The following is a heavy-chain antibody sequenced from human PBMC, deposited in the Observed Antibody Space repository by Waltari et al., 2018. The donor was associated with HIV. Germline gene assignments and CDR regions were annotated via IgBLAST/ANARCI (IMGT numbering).Heavy chain of an antibody. CDR2: ISGNGGSR. Sequence: EVQLVESGGGLVQPGESLRLSCAASGFTFRLYVMTWVRQAPGKGLQWVAGISGNGGSRYYTDAGNGRFTISRDNSKKTLYLQMDSLRAEDTAVYYCAKVPVLPTGREDYWGQGTLVTVSS. J-gene: IGHJ4*02. D-gene: IGHD2-2*01. V-gene: IGHV3-23*04. CDR1: GFTFRLYV. CDR3: AKVPVLPTGREDY.